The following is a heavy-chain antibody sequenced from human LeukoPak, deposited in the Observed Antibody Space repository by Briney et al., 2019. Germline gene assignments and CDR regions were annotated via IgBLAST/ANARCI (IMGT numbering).Heavy chain of an antibody. CDR1: GGSFSGYY. J-gene: IGHJ4*02. Sequence: SETLSLTCAVYGGSFSGYYWSWIRQPPGKGLEWIGEINHSGNTNYNPSLKSRVTISVDTSKSQFSLKLNSVTAADTAVYYCARVPYSNPYYFDYWGQGTLVTVSS. CDR3: ARVPYSNPYYFDY. V-gene: IGHV4-34*01. D-gene: IGHD4-11*01. CDR2: INHSGNT.